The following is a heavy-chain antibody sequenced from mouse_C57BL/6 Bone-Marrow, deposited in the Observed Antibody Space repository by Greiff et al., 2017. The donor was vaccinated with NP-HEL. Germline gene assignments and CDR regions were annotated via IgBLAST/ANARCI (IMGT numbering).Heavy chain of an antibody. CDR3: ASYGSSPWFAY. CDR2: INPNNGGT. Sequence: VQLKQSGPELVKPGASVKIPCKASGYTFTDYNMDWVKQSHGKSLEWIGDINPNNGGTIYNQKFKGKATLTVDKSSSTAYMELRSLTSEDTAVYYCASYGSSPWFAYWGQGTLVTVSA. V-gene: IGHV1-18*01. CDR1: GYTFTDYN. J-gene: IGHJ3*01. D-gene: IGHD1-1*01.